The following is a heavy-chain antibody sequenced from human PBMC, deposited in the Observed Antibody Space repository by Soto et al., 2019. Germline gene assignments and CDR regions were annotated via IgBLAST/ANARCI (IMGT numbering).Heavy chain of an antibody. CDR1: VFTFINYW. CDR2: IRQDGSEE. CDR3: ARTVYYYDPSPMGCFDP. D-gene: IGHD3-22*01. V-gene: IGHV3-7*03. J-gene: IGHJ5*02. Sequence: PGGSLRLSSTASVFTFINYWMSWVRQAPGKGLEWVANIRQDGSEEYYVDSLKGRFTISRDNAKNSLYLQMDSLRAEDTAVYYCARTVYYYDPSPMGCFDPWGQGTLVTVSS.